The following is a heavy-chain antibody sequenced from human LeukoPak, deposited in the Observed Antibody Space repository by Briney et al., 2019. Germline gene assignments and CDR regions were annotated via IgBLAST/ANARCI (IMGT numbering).Heavy chain of an antibody. D-gene: IGHD2-2*02. Sequence: SETLSLTCTVSGGSISSSSYYWGWIRQPPGKGLEWIGSIYYSGSTYYNPSLKSLVTISVDTSKNQFSLKLSSVTAADTAVYYCASPGGYCSSTSCYTTHDAFDIWGQGTMVTVSS. CDR3: ASPGGYCSSTSCYTTHDAFDI. CDR1: GGSISSSSYY. CDR2: IYYSGST. J-gene: IGHJ3*02. V-gene: IGHV4-39*01.